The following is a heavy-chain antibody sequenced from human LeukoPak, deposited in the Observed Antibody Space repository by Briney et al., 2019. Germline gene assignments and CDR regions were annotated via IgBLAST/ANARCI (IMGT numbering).Heavy chain of an antibody. V-gene: IGHV4-34*01. CDR2: INHSGST. CDR3: ARVMKSYDSSGYYSAFDI. Sequence: SETLSLTCAVYGGSFSGYYWSWIRQPPGKGLEWIGEINHSGSTNYNPSLKSRVTISVDTSKNQFSPKLSSVTAADTAVYYCARVMKSYDSSGYYSAFDIWGQGTMVTVSS. D-gene: IGHD3-22*01. J-gene: IGHJ3*02. CDR1: GGSFSGYY.